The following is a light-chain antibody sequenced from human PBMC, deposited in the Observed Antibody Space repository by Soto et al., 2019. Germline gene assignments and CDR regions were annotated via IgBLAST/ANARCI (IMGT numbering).Light chain of an antibody. J-gene: IGLJ1*01. Sequence: QSVLTQPPSVSGGPGQRVAISCTGSSSNNRAGHDVHWYQQLPGTAPKLLIYDNSNRPSGVPDRFSGSKSGTSASLAITGLQAEDEADYYCQSYDSSLSVLYVFGTGTKLTVL. CDR1: SSNNRAGHD. CDR2: DNS. V-gene: IGLV1-40*01. CDR3: QSYDSSLSVLYV.